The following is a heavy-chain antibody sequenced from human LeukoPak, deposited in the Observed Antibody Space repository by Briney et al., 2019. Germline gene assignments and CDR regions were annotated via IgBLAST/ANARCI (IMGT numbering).Heavy chain of an antibody. CDR1: GFTFSSYA. Sequence: GGSLRLSCAASGFTFSSYAMHWVRQDPGKGLEYVSAISSNGGSTYYANSVKGRFTISRDNSKNTLYLQMGSLRAEDMAVYYCARSFDYWGQGTLVTVSS. V-gene: IGHV3-64*01. J-gene: IGHJ4*02. CDR2: ISSNGGST. CDR3: ARSFDY.